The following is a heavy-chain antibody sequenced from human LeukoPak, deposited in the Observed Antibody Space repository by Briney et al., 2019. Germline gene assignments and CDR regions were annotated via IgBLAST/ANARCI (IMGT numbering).Heavy chain of an antibody. CDR1: GYTFTGYY. Sequence: LGASVKVSCKASGYTFTGYYMHWVRQAPGQGLEWMGWINPNSGGTNYAQKFQGRVTMTRDTPISTAYMELSRLRSDDTAVYYCASTVRYFDWLLDYWGQGTLVTVSS. D-gene: IGHD3-9*01. CDR2: INPNSGGT. CDR3: ASTVRYFDWLLDY. J-gene: IGHJ4*02. V-gene: IGHV1-2*03.